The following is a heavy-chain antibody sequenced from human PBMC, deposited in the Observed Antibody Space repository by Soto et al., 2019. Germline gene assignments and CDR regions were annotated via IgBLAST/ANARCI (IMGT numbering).Heavy chain of an antibody. D-gene: IGHD2-2*01. CDR3: ARDGVVVPAAMESFDY. Sequence: QVQLVQSGAEVKKPGASVKVSCKASGYTFTSYDINWVRQGTGQGLEWMGWMNPNSGNTGYAQRFQGRVTLTRNNSISTAYMELSSLRSEDTAVYYCARDGVVVPAAMESFDYWGQGTLVTVSS. CDR1: GYTFTSYD. J-gene: IGHJ4*02. CDR2: MNPNSGNT. V-gene: IGHV1-8*01.